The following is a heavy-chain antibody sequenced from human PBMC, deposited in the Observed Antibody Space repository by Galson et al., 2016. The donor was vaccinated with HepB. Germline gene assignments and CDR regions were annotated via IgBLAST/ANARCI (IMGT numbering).Heavy chain of an antibody. D-gene: IGHD2-15*01. CDR3: ARDGGRMFDY. CDR2: LWFDGSNK. Sequence: SLRLSCAASGFNFSAYGMHWVRQAPGKGLEWVAVLWFDGSNKFYADSVKGRFTFSRDNSKNTVYLQMNSLRAEDTAIYYCARDGGRMFDYWGQGTLGTVSS. V-gene: IGHV3-33*01. CDR1: GFNFSAYG. J-gene: IGHJ4*02.